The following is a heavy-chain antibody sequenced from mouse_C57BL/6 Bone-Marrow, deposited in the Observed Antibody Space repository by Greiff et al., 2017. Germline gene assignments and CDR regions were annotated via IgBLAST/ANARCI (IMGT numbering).Heavy chain of an antibody. V-gene: IGHV5-17*01. J-gene: IGHJ4*01. CDR2: ISSGSSTI. CDR3: ARGGKAMDY. D-gene: IGHD2-1*01. Sequence: EVNLVESGGGLVKPGGSLKLSCAASGFTFSDYGMHWVRQAPEKGLEWVAYISSGSSTIYYADTVKGRFTISRDNAKNTLFLQMTSLRSEDTAMYYCARGGKAMDYWGQGTSVTVSS. CDR1: GFTFSDYG.